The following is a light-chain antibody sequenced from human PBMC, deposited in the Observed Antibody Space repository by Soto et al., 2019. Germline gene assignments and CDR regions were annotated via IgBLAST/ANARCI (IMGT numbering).Light chain of an antibody. CDR3: SSYTSDTTGV. V-gene: IGLV2-14*01. CDR2: EVS. CDR1: SSDVGGYNY. J-gene: IGLJ3*02. Sequence: QSALTQPASVSGSPGQSITISCTGTSSDVGGYNYVSWYQQHPGKAPKLMIYEVSNRPSGVSNRFSGSKSGNTASLTISGLQAEDEADYYCSSYTSDTTGVFGGGTKVTVL.